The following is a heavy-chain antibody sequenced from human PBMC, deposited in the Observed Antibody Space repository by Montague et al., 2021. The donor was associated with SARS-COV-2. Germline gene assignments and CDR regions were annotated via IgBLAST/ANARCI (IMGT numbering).Heavy chain of an antibody. CDR2: IYYSGST. D-gene: IGHD2-15*01. CDR1: RQSFSGDY. Sequence: TLSLTCAVDRQSFSGDYWSWIGQHPGKSLEWIGYIYYSGSTYYNPSLKSRVTISVDTSKNQFSLKLSSVTAADTAVYYCARDTGISGAFDIWGQGTMVTVSS. V-gene: IGHV4-31*11. J-gene: IGHJ3*02. CDR3: ARDTGISGAFDI.